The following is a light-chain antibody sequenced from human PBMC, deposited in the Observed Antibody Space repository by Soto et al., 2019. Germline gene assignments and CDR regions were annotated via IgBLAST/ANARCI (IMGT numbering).Light chain of an antibody. CDR2: GAS. CDR3: QQNYNLEAT. CDR1: QSISTY. J-gene: IGKJ1*01. Sequence: EVVLTQSPATLSLSPGDRATLSCRASQSISTYVNWFQQKVGQPPRLLIYGASNRVAGIPDRVSGGGSGTDFTLTISSLEPEDSAVYYCQQNYNLEATFGQGTNVEIK. V-gene: IGKV3-11*01.